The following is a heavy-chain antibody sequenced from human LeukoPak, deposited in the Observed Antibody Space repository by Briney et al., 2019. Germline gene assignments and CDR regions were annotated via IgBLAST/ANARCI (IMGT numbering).Heavy chain of an antibody. V-gene: IGHV3-21*01. CDR2: ISSSSSYI. Sequence: GGSLRLSCAASGFTFSSYSMNWVRQAPGKGLEWVSSISSSSSYIYYADSVKGRFTISRDNAKNSLYLQMNSLRAEDTAVYYCARDPNPDSSGYYSWGQGTLVTVPS. D-gene: IGHD3-22*01. J-gene: IGHJ4*02. CDR1: GFTFSSYS. CDR3: ARDPNPDSSGYYS.